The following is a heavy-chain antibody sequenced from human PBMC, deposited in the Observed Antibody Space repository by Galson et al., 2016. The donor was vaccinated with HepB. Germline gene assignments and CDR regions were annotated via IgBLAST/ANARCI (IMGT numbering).Heavy chain of an antibody. CDR3: ATVKLTTWYSFDS. D-gene: IGHD2-2*01. CDR2: IKGEADGGTT. Sequence: SLRLSFAASGLTFTNAWMTWVRQAPGKGLEWVGRIKGEADGGTTDYAAPVKGRFYISRDDSTHTLFLHMNSLRVEDGAVYYCATVKLTTWYSFDSWGQGTLVTVSS. V-gene: IGHV3-15*01. J-gene: IGHJ4*02. CDR1: GLTFTNAW.